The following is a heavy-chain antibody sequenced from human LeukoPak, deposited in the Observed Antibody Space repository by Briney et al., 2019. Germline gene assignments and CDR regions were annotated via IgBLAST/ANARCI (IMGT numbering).Heavy chain of an antibody. J-gene: IGHJ4*02. CDR1: GFGFSSYG. CDR3: TKDTHSHYFDF. D-gene: IGHD4-11*01. Sequence: PGGSLRLSCAASGFGFSSYGMHWVRQAPGKGLEWVAVIWYDGSNKYYGDSVEGRFTISRDNSKNTLYLQMNSLRAEDTAVYYCTKDTHSHYFDFWGQGTLVTVSS. V-gene: IGHV3-33*06. CDR2: IWYDGSNK.